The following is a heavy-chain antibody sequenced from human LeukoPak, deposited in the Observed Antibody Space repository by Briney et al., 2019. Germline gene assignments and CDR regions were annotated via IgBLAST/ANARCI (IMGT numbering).Heavy chain of an antibody. Sequence: GEYLKISCKGSGYSFTSLWIGWVRQTPEEGLEWIGIIYPGYSQIKYSSSFQGQVTISVDKSISTAYLQWSSLKASDTAIYYCARHVASSTWSTFDYWGRGTPVTVSS. V-gene: IGHV5-51*01. CDR3: ARHVASSTWSTFDY. CDR1: GYSFTSLW. CDR2: IYPGYSQI. D-gene: IGHD6-13*01. J-gene: IGHJ4*02.